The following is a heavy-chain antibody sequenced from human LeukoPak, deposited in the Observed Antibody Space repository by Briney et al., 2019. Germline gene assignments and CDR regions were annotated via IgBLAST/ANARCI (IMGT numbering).Heavy chain of an antibody. CDR1: GFTFSRYS. J-gene: IGHJ6*03. CDR3: ARVMEHSHFYHYIDV. D-gene: IGHD1-26*01. Sequence: PGGSLRLSCVASGFTFSRYSMNWVRQAPGKGLEWVSYISGSSSTILYADSVKGRFTISRDNAKNSLYVQMNLLRAEDTAIYYCARVMEHSHFYHYIDVWGSGTTVAVSS. V-gene: IGHV3-48*04. CDR2: ISGSSSTI.